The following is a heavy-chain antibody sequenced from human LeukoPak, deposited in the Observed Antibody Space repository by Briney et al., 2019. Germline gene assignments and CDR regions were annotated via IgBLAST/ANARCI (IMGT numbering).Heavy chain of an antibody. J-gene: IGHJ5*02. CDR3: ARERLLWFGESPFDP. CDR2: IYTSGST. D-gene: IGHD3-10*01. V-gene: IGHV4-4*07. Sequence: SETLSLTCTVSGGSISSYYWSWIRQPAGKGLEWIGRIYTSGSTNYNPSLKSRVTMSVDTSKNQCSLKLSSVTAADTAVYYCARERLLWFGESPFDPWGQGTLVTVSS. CDR1: GGSISSYY.